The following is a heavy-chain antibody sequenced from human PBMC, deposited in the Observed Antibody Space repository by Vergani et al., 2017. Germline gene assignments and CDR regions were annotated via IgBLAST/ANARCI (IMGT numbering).Heavy chain of an antibody. D-gene: IGHD3-9*01. CDR3: ARDQRGGYYDILTGYSPYYYYGMDV. CDR2: INHSGST. V-gene: IGHV4-34*02. CDR1: GGSFSNYY. J-gene: IGHJ6*02. Sequence: QVQLVQWGAGLLKPSETLSLKCAVYGGSFSNYYWSWIRQAPGKGLEWIGEINHSGSTNYNPSLKSRVTISVDTSKNQFSLKLSSVTAADTAVYYCARDQRGGYYDILTGYSPYYYYGMDVWGQGTTVTVSS.